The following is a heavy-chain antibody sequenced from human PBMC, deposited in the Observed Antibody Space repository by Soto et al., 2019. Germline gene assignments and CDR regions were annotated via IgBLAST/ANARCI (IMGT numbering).Heavy chain of an antibody. CDR2: IIPIFGTA. CDR3: ARAPTYSGSFNWFDP. CDR1: GCTFSSYA. D-gene: IGHD1-26*01. J-gene: IGHJ5*02. Sequence: SVKVSCKASGCTFSSYAISWVRQAPGQGLEWMGGIIPIFGTANYAQKFQGRVTITADKSTSTAYMELSSLRSEDTAVYYCARAPTYSGSFNWFDPWGQGTLDTVSS. V-gene: IGHV1-69*06.